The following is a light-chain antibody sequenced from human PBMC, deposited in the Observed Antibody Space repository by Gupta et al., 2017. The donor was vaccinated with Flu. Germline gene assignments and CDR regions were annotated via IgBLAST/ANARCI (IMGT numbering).Light chain of an antibody. Sequence: QSALTQPPSASGAPGQSVTISCTGTSSDVGGYNFVSWYQQHPGKAPKLMIYEVTKWPSGVPDRFSRSKSGNTASLTVSGLQAEDEADFYCSSYAGSSNPVVFGGGTKVTVL. CDR1: SSDVGGYNF. CDR2: EVT. V-gene: IGLV2-8*01. J-gene: IGLJ2*01. CDR3: SSYAGSSNPVV.